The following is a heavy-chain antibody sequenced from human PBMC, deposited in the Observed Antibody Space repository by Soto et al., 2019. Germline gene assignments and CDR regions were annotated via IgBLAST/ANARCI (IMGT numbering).Heavy chain of an antibody. CDR2: TGGGIGP. CDR1: GFPFSNYA. D-gene: IGHD4-4*01. Sequence: EVQLLESGGGLVQPGESLKLACAASGFPFSNYAMSWVRQAPGKGLGWVSTTGGGIGPYYADSVKGRFTISRDNSKNTLYLQMNSLRAEDTAIYYCAKMPDGVNSNSPYCWGPGTLVTVSS. V-gene: IGHV3-23*01. J-gene: IGHJ4*02. CDR3: AKMPDGVNSNSPYC.